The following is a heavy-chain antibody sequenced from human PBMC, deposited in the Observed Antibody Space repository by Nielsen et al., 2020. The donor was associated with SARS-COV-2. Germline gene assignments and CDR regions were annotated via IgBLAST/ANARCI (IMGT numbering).Heavy chain of an antibody. CDR2: IYYSGST. CDR1: GGSISSYY. J-gene: IGHJ6*02. D-gene: IGHD3-16*01. V-gene: IGHV4-59*01. CDR3: ARTPDFGGYYYYGMDV. Sequence: SETLSLTCTVSGGSISSYYWSWIRQPPGKGLEWIGYIYYSGSTNYNPSLKSRVTISVDTSKNQFSLKLSSVTAADTAVYYCARTPDFGGYYYYGMDVWGQGTTVTVSS.